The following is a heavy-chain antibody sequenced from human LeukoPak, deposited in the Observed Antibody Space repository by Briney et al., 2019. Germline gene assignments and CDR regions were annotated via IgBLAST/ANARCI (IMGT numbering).Heavy chain of an antibody. V-gene: IGHV3-9*01. Sequence: LRLSCAASGFTFDDYAMHWVRQAPGKGLEWVSGISWNSGSIGYADSVKGRFTISRDNAKNSLYLQMNSLRAEDTALYYCAKEYSSSWYEGYFDYWGQGTLVTVSS. CDR3: AKEYSSSWYEGYFDY. D-gene: IGHD6-13*01. CDR1: GFTFDDYA. CDR2: ISWNSGSI. J-gene: IGHJ4*02.